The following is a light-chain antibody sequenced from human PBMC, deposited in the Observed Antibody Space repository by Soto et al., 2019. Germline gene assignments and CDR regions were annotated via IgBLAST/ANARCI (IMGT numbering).Light chain of an antibody. Sequence: QSVLTQPASVSGSPGQSIAISCTGTSSDVGGYNYVSWYQQHPGKAPKLIIYDVSSRPSGVSNRFSGSKSGNTASLTISGLQAEDEADYYCSSYTSSTTEVFETGTKVT. CDR1: SSDVGGYNY. J-gene: IGLJ1*01. V-gene: IGLV2-14*01. CDR3: SSYTSSTTEV. CDR2: DVS.